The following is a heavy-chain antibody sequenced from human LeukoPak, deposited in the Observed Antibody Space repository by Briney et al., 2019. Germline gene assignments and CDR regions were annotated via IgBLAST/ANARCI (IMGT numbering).Heavy chain of an antibody. Sequence: GGSLRLSCAASGFIFTSYAMSWVRQAPGKGLEWVSGISGSGSSTYYADSVKGQFTISRDNSKNTLFLQMNSLRAEDTALHYCAKGISRYCSGGTCYFDYWGQGTLVTVSS. J-gene: IGHJ4*02. CDR1: GFIFTSYA. D-gene: IGHD2-15*01. CDR3: AKGISRYCSGGTCYFDY. CDR2: ISGSGSST. V-gene: IGHV3-23*01.